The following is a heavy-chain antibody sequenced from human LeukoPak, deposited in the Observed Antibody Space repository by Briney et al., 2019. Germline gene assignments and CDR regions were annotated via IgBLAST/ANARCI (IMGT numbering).Heavy chain of an antibody. V-gene: IGHV3-23*01. CDR1: GFIFSSYG. CDR2: ISGSGGRT. J-gene: IGHJ4*02. Sequence: GGSLRLSCAASGFIFSSYGMSWVRQAPGKGLEWVSAISGSGGRTYYSDSVKGRFTISRDNSKNTLFLQMNSLRAEDTAVYYCAKDRGPYSGYDSFFDFWGQGTLVTVSS. CDR3: AKDRGPYSGYDSFFDF. D-gene: IGHD5-12*01.